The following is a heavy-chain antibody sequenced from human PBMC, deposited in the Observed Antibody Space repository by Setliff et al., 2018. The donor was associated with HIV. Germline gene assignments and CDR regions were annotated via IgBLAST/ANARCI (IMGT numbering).Heavy chain of an antibody. CDR2: ISAYNGNT. D-gene: IGHD6-13*01. Sequence: ASVKVSCKASGYTFTHYAISWVRQAPGQGLEYLGWISAYNGNTYYAQKLQGRVTMTTDTSTSTAYMELRSLRSDDTAVYYCARLVAAAGKTGWFDPWGQGTLVTVSS. CDR1: GYTFTHYA. V-gene: IGHV1-18*01. J-gene: IGHJ5*02. CDR3: ARLVAAAGKTGWFDP.